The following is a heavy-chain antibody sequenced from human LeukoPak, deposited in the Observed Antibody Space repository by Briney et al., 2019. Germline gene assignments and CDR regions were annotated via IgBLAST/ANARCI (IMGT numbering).Heavy chain of an antibody. CDR1: GFTFSSYA. CDR2: ISGSGGST. V-gene: IGHV3-23*01. J-gene: IGHJ4*02. Sequence: GGSLRLSCAASGFTFSSYAMSWVRRAPGKGLEWVSGISGSGGSTYYADSVKGRFTISRDNSKNTLYLQMNSLRAEDTAVYYCAKGSRCSGRSCYYYFDYWGQGTLVTVSS. CDR3: AKGSRCSGRSCYYYFDY. D-gene: IGHD2-15*01.